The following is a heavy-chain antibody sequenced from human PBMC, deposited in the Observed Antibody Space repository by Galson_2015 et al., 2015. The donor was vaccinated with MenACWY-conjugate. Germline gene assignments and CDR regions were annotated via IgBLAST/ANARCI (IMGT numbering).Heavy chain of an antibody. CDR3: ARLAGEFWSGYNISFYYGLDV. V-gene: IGHV1-69*13. J-gene: IGHJ6*02. D-gene: IGHD3-3*01. CDR2: IIPIFPRA. CDR1: GGTFSNYA. Sequence: SVKVSCKASGGTFSNYAISWVRQAPGQGLEWMGGIIPIFPRADYAQNFQGRVTITADEYTSTAYMELSSLRSEDTAVYYCARLAGEFWSGYNISFYYGLDVWGQGTTVTVSS.